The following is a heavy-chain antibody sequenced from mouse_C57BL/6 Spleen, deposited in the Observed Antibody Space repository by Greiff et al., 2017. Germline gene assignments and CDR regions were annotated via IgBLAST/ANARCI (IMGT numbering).Heavy chain of an antibody. CDR1: GYTFNDYE. CDR2: IDPETGGT. D-gene: IGHD1-1*01. V-gene: IGHV1-15*01. CDR3: TRSGLLRRDY. Sequence: VQGVESGAELVRPGASVTLSCKASGYTFNDYEMHWVKQTPVHGLEWIGAIDPETGGTAYNQKFKGKAILTADKSSSTAYMELRSLTSEDSAVYYCTRSGLLRRDYWGQGTTLTVSS. J-gene: IGHJ2*01.